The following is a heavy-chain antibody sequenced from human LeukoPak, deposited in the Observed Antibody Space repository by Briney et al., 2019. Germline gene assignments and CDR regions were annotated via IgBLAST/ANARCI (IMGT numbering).Heavy chain of an antibody. CDR3: AKVGGLLWFGEFHFDY. CDR1: GFTLSSYG. Sequence: GRSLRLSCAASGFTLSSYGMHWVSQAPGKGLEWEAVISYDGSNKYYADSVKGRFTISRDNSKNTLYLQMNSLRAEDTAVYYCAKVGGLLWFGEFHFDYWDHGTLVTVSS. J-gene: IGHJ4*01. V-gene: IGHV3-30*18. D-gene: IGHD3-10*01. CDR2: ISYDGSNK.